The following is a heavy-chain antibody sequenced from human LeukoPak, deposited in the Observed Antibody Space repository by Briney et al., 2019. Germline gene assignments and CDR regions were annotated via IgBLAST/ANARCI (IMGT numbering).Heavy chain of an antibody. CDR2: ISHSGST. Sequence: SETLSLTCAVSGGSVSGYYWSWIRQAPGKGPEWIGKISHSGSTNYNPSLKSRVTISVDTSTNQFSLNLSSVTAAGTAVYYCARSANAFDIWGQGTMVTVSS. V-gene: IGHV4-34*01. J-gene: IGHJ3*02. CDR1: GGSVSGYY. CDR3: ARSANAFDI.